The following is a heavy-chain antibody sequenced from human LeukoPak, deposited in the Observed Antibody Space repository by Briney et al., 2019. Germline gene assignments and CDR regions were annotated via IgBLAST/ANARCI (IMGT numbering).Heavy chain of an antibody. D-gene: IGHD3-10*02. CDR1: GFKFSSYS. V-gene: IGHV3-21*01. CDR2: ISSSSSYI. J-gene: IGHJ4*02. CDR3: ARGTMFPYYFDY. Sequence: GGSLRLSCAASGFKFSSYSMKWVRQAPGKVLEWVSFISSSSSYIYYADSVKGRFTISRDNAKNSLYLQMNSLRAEDTAVYYCARGTMFPYYFDYWGQGTLVTVSS.